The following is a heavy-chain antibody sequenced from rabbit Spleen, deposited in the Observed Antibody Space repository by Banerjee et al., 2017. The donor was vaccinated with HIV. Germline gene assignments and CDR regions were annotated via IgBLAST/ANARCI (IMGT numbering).Heavy chain of an antibody. J-gene: IGHJ4*01. V-gene: IGHV1S45*01. CDR3: ARDTYDDYGDYWGSYYFNL. Sequence: QEQLVESGGGLVKPEGSLTLTCKASGFSFSSTYYMCWVRQAPGKGLEWIACIDAGSSGSTYYASWAKGRFTISKTSSTTVTLQMTSLTAADTATYFCARDTYDDYGDYWGSYYFNLWGPGTLVTVS. D-gene: IGHD2-1*01. CDR1: GFSFSSTYY. CDR2: IDAGSSGST.